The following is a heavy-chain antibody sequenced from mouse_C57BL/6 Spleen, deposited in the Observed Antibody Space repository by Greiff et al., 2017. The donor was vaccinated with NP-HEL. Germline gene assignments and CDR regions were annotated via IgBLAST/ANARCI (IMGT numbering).Heavy chain of an antibody. Sequence: VQLQQSGAELVRPGASVTLSCKASGYTFTDYEMHWVKQTPVHGLEWIGAIDPETGGTAYNQKFKGKAILTADKSSSTAYMELRSLTSEDSAVYYCTIRQLEFDYWGQGTTLTVSS. V-gene: IGHV1-15*01. J-gene: IGHJ2*01. CDR2: IDPETGGT. D-gene: IGHD4-1*02. CDR3: TIRQLEFDY. CDR1: GYTFTDYE.